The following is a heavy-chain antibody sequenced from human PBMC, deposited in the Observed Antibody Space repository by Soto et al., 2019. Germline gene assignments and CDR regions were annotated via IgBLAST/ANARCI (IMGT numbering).Heavy chain of an antibody. CDR1: GFTFSDYY. D-gene: IGHD3-22*01. CDR2: ISSSGSTT. CDR3: ARGRVGTMIVVVDC. V-gene: IGHV3-11*01. J-gene: IGHJ4*02. Sequence: GGSLRLSCAASGFTFSDYYMRWIRQAPGKGLGRVSYISSSGSTTYYADSVKGRVTISRDNAKNSLYLQMNSLRAEDRAVYYCARGRVGTMIVVVDCWGQGTLVTVSS.